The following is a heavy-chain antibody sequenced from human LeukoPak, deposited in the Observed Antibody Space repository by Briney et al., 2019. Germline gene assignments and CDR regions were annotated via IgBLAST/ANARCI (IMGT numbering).Heavy chain of an antibody. Sequence: GGSLRLSCAASGVTFSSNYMSWVRQAPGKGLEWVAVIYSGGSTNYADSVKGRFTVFRDNSKNTLFLQMSSLRAEDTAVYYCVRDLGVGGALGDFWGQGTLVTVSS. CDR1: GVTFSSNY. CDR2: IYSGGST. J-gene: IGHJ4*02. D-gene: IGHD3-16*01. CDR3: VRDLGVGGALGDF. V-gene: IGHV3-53*01.